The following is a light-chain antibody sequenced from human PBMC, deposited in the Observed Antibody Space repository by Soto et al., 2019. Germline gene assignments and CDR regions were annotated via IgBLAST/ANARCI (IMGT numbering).Light chain of an antibody. CDR1: QSVSNSY. Sequence: EIVLTQSPGTLSLSPGERATLSCRASQSVSNSYLAWYQQKPGQAPRLLIYGASTRATGIPDRFSGSGSGTDFTLTISRLEPEDFAVYYCQQYGSPPTITFGQGTRLEIK. CDR2: GAS. CDR3: QQYGSPPTIT. J-gene: IGKJ5*01. V-gene: IGKV3-20*01.